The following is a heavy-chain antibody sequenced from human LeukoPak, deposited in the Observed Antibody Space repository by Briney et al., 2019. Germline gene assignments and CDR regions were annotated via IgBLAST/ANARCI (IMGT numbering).Heavy chain of an antibody. CDR2: IYYSGST. Sequence: SETLSLICTVSGASVSGDPYYWGWIRQPPGKGLEWIGNIYYSGSTYYNASLQSRVTISIETSKNQFSLKLSSVTAADTAVYFCARGPYSYDSSGAFDIWGQGTMVTVSS. CDR3: ARGPYSYDSSGAFDI. J-gene: IGHJ3*02. CDR1: GASVSGDPYY. D-gene: IGHD3-22*01. V-gene: IGHV4-39*07.